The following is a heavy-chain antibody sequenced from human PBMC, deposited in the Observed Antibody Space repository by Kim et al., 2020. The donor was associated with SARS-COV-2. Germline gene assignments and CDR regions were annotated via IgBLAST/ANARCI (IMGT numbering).Heavy chain of an antibody. CDR1: GFTFSSFW. D-gene: IGHD2-21*01. CDR3: VRQVGGGECL. J-gene: IGHJ4*02. CDR2: ITRDGGNT. V-gene: IGHV3-7*01. Sequence: GGSLRLSCAASGFTFSSFWMHWVRQAPGKGLEWVASITRDGGNTNYVDSVKGRFTISRDNAKTPLYLQMNSLRVEDTAVYYCVRQVGGGECLWGQGALVTVSS.